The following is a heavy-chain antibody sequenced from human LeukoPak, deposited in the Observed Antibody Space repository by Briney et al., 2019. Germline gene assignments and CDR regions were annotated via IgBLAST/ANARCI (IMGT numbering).Heavy chain of an antibody. V-gene: IGHV3-74*01. D-gene: IGHD2-2*01. Sequence: PGGSLRLSCAASGLTFSSYWMHWVRQAPGKGLVWASRITSDGSSTSYADSVKGRFTISRDNAKNTLYLQMNSLRAEDTAVYYCSRDFEDCSSTSCYRFDPWGQGTLVTVSS. CDR1: GLTFSSYW. CDR2: ITSDGSST. J-gene: IGHJ5*02. CDR3: SRDFEDCSSTSCYRFDP.